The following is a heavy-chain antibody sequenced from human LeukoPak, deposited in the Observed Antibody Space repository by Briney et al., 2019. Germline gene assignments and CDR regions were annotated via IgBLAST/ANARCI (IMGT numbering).Heavy chain of an antibody. D-gene: IGHD7-27*01. Sequence: SGTLSLTCAVSGGSISSSNWWSWVRQPPGKGLEWIGEIYHSGSTHYNPSLKSRVTILIDTSKNQFSLKLSSVTAADTAVYYCAKRGNWGFFDYWGQGTLVTVSS. J-gene: IGHJ4*02. V-gene: IGHV4-4*02. CDR1: GGSISSSNW. CDR2: IYHSGST. CDR3: AKRGNWGFFDY.